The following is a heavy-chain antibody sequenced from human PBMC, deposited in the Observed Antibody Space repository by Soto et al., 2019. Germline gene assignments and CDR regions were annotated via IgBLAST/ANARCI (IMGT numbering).Heavy chain of an antibody. V-gene: IGHV4-34*01. J-gene: IGHJ5*02. Sequence: QVQLQQWGAGLLKPSETLSLTCAVYGGSFSGYYWSWIRQPPGKGLEWIGEINHSGSTNYNPSLKSRVTISVDTSKNQFSLKLSSVTAADTAVYYCARGRGDYYGSASPSSLNNWFDPWGQGTLVTVSS. D-gene: IGHD3-10*01. CDR1: GGSFSGYY. CDR2: INHSGST. CDR3: ARGRGDYYGSASPSSLNNWFDP.